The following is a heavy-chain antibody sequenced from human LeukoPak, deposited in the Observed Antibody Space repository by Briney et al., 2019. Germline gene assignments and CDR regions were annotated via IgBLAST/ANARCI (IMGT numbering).Heavy chain of an antibody. D-gene: IGHD5-24*01. CDR3: ARDLGGILEMATIQTDY. J-gene: IGHJ4*02. CDR2: INPNSGGT. Sequence: ASVKVSCKASGFTFTTHDYNWVRQATGQGLEWMGRINPNSGGTNYAQRFQGRVTMTRDTSISTAYMELSRLRSDDTAVYYCARDLGGILEMATIQTDYWGQGTLVTVSS. CDR1: GFTFTTHD. V-gene: IGHV1-2*06.